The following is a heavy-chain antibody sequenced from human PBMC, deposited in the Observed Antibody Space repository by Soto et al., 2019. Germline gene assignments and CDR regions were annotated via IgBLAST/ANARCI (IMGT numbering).Heavy chain of an antibody. Sequence: PGGSLRLSCAASGFIFSDYYMSWIRQAPGKGLEWVSYIRNSGSSTYYADSVKDRFTISRDNAKNSLYLQMNSLRAEDTAVYYCERDFDYDSSGHYYDYWGQGTLVTVSS. V-gene: IGHV3-11*01. CDR3: ERDFDYDSSGHYYDY. CDR1: GFIFSDYY. D-gene: IGHD3-22*01. J-gene: IGHJ4*02. CDR2: IRNSGSST.